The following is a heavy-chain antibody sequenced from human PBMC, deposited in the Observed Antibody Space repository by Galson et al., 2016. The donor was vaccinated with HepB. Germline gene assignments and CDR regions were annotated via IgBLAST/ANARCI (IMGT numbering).Heavy chain of an antibody. CDR2: TYYRSKWYS. Sequence: CAISGDSVSSHRAAWSWIRQSPSRGLEWLGRTYYRSKWYSDYAVSVKSRITVNPDTSKNQFSLQLNSVTPEDTAVYYCSRQNGVLPREFDYWGQGTLVTVSS. CDR1: GDSVSSHRAA. V-gene: IGHV6-1*01. J-gene: IGHJ4*02. D-gene: IGHD3-3*01. CDR3: SRQNGVLPREFDY.